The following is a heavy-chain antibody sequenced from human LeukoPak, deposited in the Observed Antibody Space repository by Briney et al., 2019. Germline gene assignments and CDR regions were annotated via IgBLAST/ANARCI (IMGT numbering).Heavy chain of an antibody. D-gene: IGHD6-19*01. V-gene: IGHV3-66*01. CDR2: VYSGGST. CDR1: AFTVSSNY. CDR3: ARLNSGGWYDY. J-gene: IGHJ4*02. Sequence: PGGSLRLSCAASAFTVSSNYMSWVRQAPGKGLEWVSVVYSGGSTFYADSVKGRFTISRDNSKNTLWLQMNSLRAEDTAVYYCARLNSGGWYDYWGQGTLVTVSS.